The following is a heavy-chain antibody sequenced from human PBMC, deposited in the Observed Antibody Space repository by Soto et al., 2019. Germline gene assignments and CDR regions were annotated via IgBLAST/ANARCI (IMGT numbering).Heavy chain of an antibody. Sequence: SETLSLTCTVSGASIRRRGYYWSWIRQHPGGGLEWIGFVYYSGSTDYNPSLRGRVTISADTSKNEFTLRLFSVTAADTAMYYCARDEGFMTTVTTPRRYYGMDVWGQGTTVTVSS. V-gene: IGHV4-31*03. CDR1: GASIRRRGYY. D-gene: IGHD4-17*01. J-gene: IGHJ6*02. CDR3: ARDEGFMTTVTTPRRYYGMDV. CDR2: VYYSGST.